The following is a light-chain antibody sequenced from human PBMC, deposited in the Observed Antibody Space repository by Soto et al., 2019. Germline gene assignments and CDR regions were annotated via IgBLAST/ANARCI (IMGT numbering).Light chain of an antibody. CDR1: QSVSSSY. Sequence: VLTQSPGTLSLSPGERATLSCRASQSVSSSYLAWYKQKPGQAPRLLIYGASSRATGIPDRFSGSGSGTDFTLTIRRLEPEDFAVYYCQQYGSSPTCGGGTKVDIK. V-gene: IGKV3-20*01. CDR2: GAS. CDR3: QQYGSSPT. J-gene: IGKJ4*01.